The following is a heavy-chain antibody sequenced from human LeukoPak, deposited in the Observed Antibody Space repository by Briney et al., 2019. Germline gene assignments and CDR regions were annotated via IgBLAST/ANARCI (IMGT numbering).Heavy chain of an antibody. CDR1: GGSISSYY. Sequence: PSETLSLTCTVSGGSISSYYWSWIRQPAGKGLEWIGRIYTSGSANYNPSLKSRVTISVDTSKNQFSLKLSSVTAADTAVYYCARHFDVQPIDYWGQGTLVTVSS. J-gene: IGHJ4*02. CDR3: ARHFDVQPIDY. CDR2: IYTSGSA. D-gene: IGHD5-18*01. V-gene: IGHV4-4*07.